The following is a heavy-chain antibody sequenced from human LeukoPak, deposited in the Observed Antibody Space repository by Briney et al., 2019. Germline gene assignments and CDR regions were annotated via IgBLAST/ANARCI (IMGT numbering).Heavy chain of an antibody. J-gene: IGHJ6*03. CDR1: GGSISSYY. Sequence: PETLSLTCTVSGGSISSYYTSWVRQPAGKGLEWIGGIYTIVGTTNNPPLKSRVTTSVETPTTQFSLKLCAVSPAETAVYYCAGGYYYIDGWGKQTAV. V-gene: IGHV4-4*07. CDR2: IYTIVGT. CDR3: AGGYYYIDG.